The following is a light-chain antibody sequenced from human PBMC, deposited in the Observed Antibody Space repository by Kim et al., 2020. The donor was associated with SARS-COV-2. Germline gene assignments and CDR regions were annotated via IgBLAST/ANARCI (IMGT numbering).Light chain of an antibody. J-gene: IGLJ3*02. Sequence: QPFTSSCTQTSSAVGGYNYVSWYQQSPGKAPNLMIYDVSSRPSGVSNRFSGSKSGNTASLTISGLQAEDEADYYCSSYSSSSTLWLFGGGTKVTVL. CDR1: SSAVGGYNY. V-gene: IGLV2-14*03. CDR2: DVS. CDR3: SSYSSSSTLWL.